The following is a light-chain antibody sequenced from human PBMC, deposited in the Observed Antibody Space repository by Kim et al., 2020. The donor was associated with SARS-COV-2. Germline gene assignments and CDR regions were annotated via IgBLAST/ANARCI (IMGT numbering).Light chain of an antibody. V-gene: IGLV6-57*04. CDR3: QSYDSSNPCV. CDR1: SGSIASNY. Sequence: NFMLTQPHSVSESPGKTVTISCTRSSGSIASNYVQWYQQRPGSAPTTVIYEDNHRPSGVPDRFSGSIDSSSNSASLTISGLKTEDEADYYCQSYDSSNPCVFGGGTQLTVL. J-gene: IGLJ3*02. CDR2: EDN.